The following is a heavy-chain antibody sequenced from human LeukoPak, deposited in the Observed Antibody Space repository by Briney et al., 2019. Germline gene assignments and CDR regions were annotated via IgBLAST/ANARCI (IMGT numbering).Heavy chain of an antibody. J-gene: IGHJ5*02. Sequence: GGSLRLSCAASGFTVSSNYMSWVRQSPGEGLEWVSSISDTGGRTYYADSVKGRFTITRDNSRNTVNLQMNSLRAGDTARYYCAKGGQDFDFWRFDLWGQGILVTVSS. CDR2: ISDTGGRT. CDR1: GFTVSSNY. D-gene: IGHD3-3*01. V-gene: IGHV3-23*01. CDR3: AKGGQDFDFWRFDL.